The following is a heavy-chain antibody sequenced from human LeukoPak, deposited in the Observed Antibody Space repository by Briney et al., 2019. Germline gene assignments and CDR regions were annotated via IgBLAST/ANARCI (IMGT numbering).Heavy chain of an antibody. J-gene: IGHJ6*02. CDR1: GFTVSSNY. CDR3: ASTRYYYYYYGMDV. V-gene: IGHV3-66*02. CDR2: IYSGGST. Sequence: GGSLRLSCAASGFTVSSNYMSWVRQAPGKGLEWVSVIYSGGSTYYADSVKGRCTISRDNSKNTLYLQMNSLRAEDTAVYYCASTRYYYYYYGMDVWGQGTTVTVSS.